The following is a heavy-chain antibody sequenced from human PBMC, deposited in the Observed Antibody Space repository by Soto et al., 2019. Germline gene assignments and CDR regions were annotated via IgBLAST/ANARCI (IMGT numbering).Heavy chain of an antibody. J-gene: IGHJ6*02. V-gene: IGHV1-3*01. Sequence: GASVKVSCKASGYTFTSYAMHWVRQAPGQRLEWMGWINAGNGNTKYSQKFQGRVTITRDTSASTAYMELSSLRSEDTAVYYCARDLSIVVVPAAPYYYYYGMDVWGQGTTVTVS. D-gene: IGHD2-2*01. CDR2: INAGNGNT. CDR3: ARDLSIVVVPAAPYYYYYGMDV. CDR1: GYTFTSYA.